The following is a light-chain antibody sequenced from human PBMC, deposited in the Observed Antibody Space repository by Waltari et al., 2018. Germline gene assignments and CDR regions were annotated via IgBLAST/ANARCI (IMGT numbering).Light chain of an antibody. CDR3: QHYHSLPYT. Sequence: TCQATQDITTSLSWFQQKPGTAPQLLIYDASSLQAGVPSRFSGTGSGTAFSFTITSLQPEDSATYYCQHYHSLPYTFGRGTKLQIK. V-gene: IGKV1-33*01. CDR1: QDITTS. CDR2: DAS. J-gene: IGKJ2*01.